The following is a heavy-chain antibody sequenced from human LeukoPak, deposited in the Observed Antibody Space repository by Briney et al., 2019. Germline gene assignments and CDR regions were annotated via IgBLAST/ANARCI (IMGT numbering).Heavy chain of an antibody. V-gene: IGHV3-9*01. D-gene: IGHD2-2*01. Sequence: GGSLRLSCAASGFTFDDYAMHWARQAPGKGLEWVSSISWNSGTRRYADSVKGRFTISRDNAKNSLYLRMNGLRAEDTALYYCAKASGGYCSSISCYHFDYWGQGILVTVSS. CDR3: AKASGGYCSSISCYHFDY. J-gene: IGHJ4*02. CDR2: ISWNSGTR. CDR1: GFTFDDYA.